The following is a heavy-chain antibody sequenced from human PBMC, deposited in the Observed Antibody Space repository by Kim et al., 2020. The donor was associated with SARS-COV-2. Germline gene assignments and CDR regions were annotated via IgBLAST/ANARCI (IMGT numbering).Heavy chain of an antibody. CDR2: IYYSGST. CDR3: ARERVRRFMVRGSGRSTAPAFHD. V-gene: IGHV4-31*03. CDR1: GGSISSGGYY. Sequence: SETLSLTCTVSGGSISSGGYYWSWIRQHPGKGLEWIGYIYYSGSTYYNPSLKSRVTISVDTSKNQFSLKLSSVTAADTAVYYCARERVRRFMVRGSGRSTAPAFHDWGQGTLVTVSS. J-gene: IGHJ4*02. D-gene: IGHD3-10*01.